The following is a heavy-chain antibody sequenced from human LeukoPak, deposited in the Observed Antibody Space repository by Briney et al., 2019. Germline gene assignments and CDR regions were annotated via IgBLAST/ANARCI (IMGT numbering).Heavy chain of an antibody. CDR2: ISGSGGRT. D-gene: IGHD3-10*01. CDR3: TKDQGLLWFGELNV. CDR1: GYTFSSYA. Sequence: PGGSLRLSCTASGYTFSSYAMSWVRQAPGQGLEWVSAISGSGGRTYYAHSVKGRFTSSRDNSKNMVSLEMNSLRAEDTAGDYCTKDQGLLWFGELNVWGKGATVTVSS. J-gene: IGHJ6*03. V-gene: IGHV3-23*01.